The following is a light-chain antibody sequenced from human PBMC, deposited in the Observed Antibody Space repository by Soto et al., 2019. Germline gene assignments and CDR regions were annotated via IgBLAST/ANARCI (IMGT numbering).Light chain of an antibody. J-gene: IGLJ2*01. CDR1: SLDVGGYSY. Sequence: QSALTQHASVSGSPGQSITISCTGTSLDVGGYSYVSWYQQHPGKAPKLMIYDVNNRPSGVSDRFSGSKSGNTASLTISGLQAEDESDYYCSSFTSYSTLVFGVGTKLTVL. CDR2: DVN. CDR3: SSFTSYSTLV. V-gene: IGLV2-14*03.